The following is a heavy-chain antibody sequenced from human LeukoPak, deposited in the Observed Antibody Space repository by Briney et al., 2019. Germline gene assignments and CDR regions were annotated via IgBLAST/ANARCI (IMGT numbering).Heavy chain of an antibody. CDR3: ARGSLGNGVVSPTFDY. CDR1: GFTFSSYA. J-gene: IGHJ4*02. Sequence: GGSLRLSCAASGFTFSSYAMHWVRQAPGKGLEYVSAISSNGGSTYYANSVKGRFTISRDNSKNTLYLQMGSLRAEDMAVYYCARGSLGNGVVSPTFDYWGQGTLVTVSS. V-gene: IGHV3-64*01. D-gene: IGHD3-3*01. CDR2: ISSNGGST.